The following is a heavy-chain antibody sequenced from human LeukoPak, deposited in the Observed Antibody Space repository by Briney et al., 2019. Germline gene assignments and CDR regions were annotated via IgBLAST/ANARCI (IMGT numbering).Heavy chain of an antibody. Sequence: KPSETLSLTCTVSGGSISSYYWSWIRRPAGKGLEWIGRIYNSGSTNYNPSLKSRVTMSVDTSKNQFSLKVSSVTAADTAVYYCARDWSGSANWFDPWGQGTLVIVSS. CDR3: ARDWSGSANWFDP. CDR1: GGSISSYY. CDR2: IYNSGST. V-gene: IGHV4-4*07. D-gene: IGHD1-26*01. J-gene: IGHJ5*02.